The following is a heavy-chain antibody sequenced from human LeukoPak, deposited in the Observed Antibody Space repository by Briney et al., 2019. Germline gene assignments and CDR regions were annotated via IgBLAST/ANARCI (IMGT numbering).Heavy chain of an antibody. D-gene: IGHD6-19*01. Sequence: GGSLRLSCAASGFTFSSYGMHWVRQAPGKGLEWVAVISYDGSNKYYADSVKGRFTISRDNSKHTLYLQMNSLRAEDTAVYYCAKDQDGYVDGGTLYSSGWYSGIDYYYYGMDVWGQGATVTVSS. V-gene: IGHV3-30*18. J-gene: IGHJ6*02. CDR2: ISYDGSNK. CDR1: GFTFSSYG. CDR3: AKDQDGYVDGGTLYSSGWYSGIDYYYYGMDV.